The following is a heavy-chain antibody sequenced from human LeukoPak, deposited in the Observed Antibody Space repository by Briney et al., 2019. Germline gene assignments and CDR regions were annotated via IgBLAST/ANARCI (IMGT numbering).Heavy chain of an antibody. V-gene: IGHV3-48*03. Sequence: AGGSLRVSCAASGFTFSSYEMNWVRQAPGKGLEWVSYISSSGSTIYYADSVKGRFTISRDNAKNSLYLQMNSLRAEDTAVYYCARAFRRGSSWYPDYWGQGTLVTVSS. J-gene: IGHJ4*02. CDR3: ARAFRRGSSWYPDY. D-gene: IGHD6-13*01. CDR2: ISSSGSTI. CDR1: GFTFSSYE.